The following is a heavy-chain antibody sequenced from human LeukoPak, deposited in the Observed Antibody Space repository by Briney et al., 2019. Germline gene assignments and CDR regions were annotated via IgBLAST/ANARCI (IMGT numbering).Heavy chain of an antibody. Sequence: SETLSLTCTVSADSISSYYWSWIRQPAGKGLEWIGRIYTSGSTNYNPSLKSRVTISVDTSKNQFSLKLSSVTAADTAVYYCARLSPGSAFVAYWGQGTLVTVSS. D-gene: IGHD1-14*01. J-gene: IGHJ4*02. CDR2: IYTSGST. V-gene: IGHV4-4*07. CDR3: ARLSPGSAFVAY. CDR1: ADSISSYY.